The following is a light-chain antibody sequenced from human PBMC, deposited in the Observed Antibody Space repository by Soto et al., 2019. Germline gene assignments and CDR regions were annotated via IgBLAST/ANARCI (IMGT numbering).Light chain of an antibody. CDR1: RSDIGDYDY. CDR3: CSYTDSALDVV. Sequence: QSALTQPASVSGSPGQSITISCTGTRSDIGDYDYVSWYQHLPGKAPKLLIFDVTHRPSGVSDRFSGAKSGNTASLTISGVRPEDEADYYCCSYTDSALDVVFGGGTKLTVL. CDR2: DVT. J-gene: IGLJ2*01. V-gene: IGLV2-14*01.